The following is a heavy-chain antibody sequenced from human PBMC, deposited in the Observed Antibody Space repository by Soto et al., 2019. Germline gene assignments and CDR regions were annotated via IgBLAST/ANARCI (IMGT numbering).Heavy chain of an antibody. J-gene: IGHJ4*02. CDR1: GDSMRSFY. CDR3: TRVGGYYGDYPNFDY. CDR2: IYYSGST. D-gene: IGHD4-17*01. V-gene: IGHV4-59*01. Sequence: ETLSFTGTVYGDSMRSFYWSWIRQPPGKGLEWIGNIYYSGSTNYNPSRKSRVTMSVDMSKNQVSLKLSSVTAAYTAVYYCTRVGGYYGDYPNFDYWGQGALVTGSS.